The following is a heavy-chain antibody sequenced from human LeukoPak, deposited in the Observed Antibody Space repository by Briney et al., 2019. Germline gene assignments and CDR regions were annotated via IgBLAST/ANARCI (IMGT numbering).Heavy chain of an antibody. D-gene: IGHD3-10*01. J-gene: IGHJ4*02. V-gene: IGHV1-2*02. Sequence: GASVKVSCKASGYTFTDYYMRWVRQAPGQGLEWMGWINPNSGGTNYAQKFQGRVTMTRDTSISTAYMELSRLRSDDTAVYYCARLISGSHTSDYWGQGTLVTVSS. CDR3: ARLISGSHTSDY. CDR1: GYTFTDYY. CDR2: INPNSGGT.